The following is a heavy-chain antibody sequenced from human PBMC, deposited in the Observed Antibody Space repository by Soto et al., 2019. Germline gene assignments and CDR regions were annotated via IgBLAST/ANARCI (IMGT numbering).Heavy chain of an antibody. CDR3: AKRSPYSSGWYSPIFDY. CDR2: ISESGGST. J-gene: IGHJ4*02. D-gene: IGHD6-13*01. Sequence: LRLSCAASGFSFSDYAMSWVRQAPGKGLEWGSVISESGGSTHYADSVRGRFTVSRDNSKNSLSLRMNSLRDEDTAVYFCAKRSPYSSGWYSPIFDYWGQGALVTVSS. CDR1: GFSFSDYA. V-gene: IGHV3-23*01.